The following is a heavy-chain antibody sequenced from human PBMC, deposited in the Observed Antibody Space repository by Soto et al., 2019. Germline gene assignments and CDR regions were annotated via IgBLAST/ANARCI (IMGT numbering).Heavy chain of an antibody. J-gene: IGHJ4*02. D-gene: IGHD3-22*01. V-gene: IGHV3-23*01. CDR2: ISGSGGST. CDR3: AKYDSSGYYYLPLDY. Sequence: PGGSLRLSCAASGFTVSSNYMSWVRQAPGKGLEWVSAISGSGGSTYYADSVKGRFTISRDNSKNTLYLQMNSLRAEDTAVYYCAKYDSSGYYYLPLDYWGQGTLVTVSS. CDR1: GFTVSSNY.